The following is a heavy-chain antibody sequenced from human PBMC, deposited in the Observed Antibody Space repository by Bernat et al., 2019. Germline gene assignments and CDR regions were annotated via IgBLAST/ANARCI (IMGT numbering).Heavy chain of an antibody. J-gene: IGHJ4*02. V-gene: IGHV3-23*01. D-gene: IGHD4-11*01. CDR3: AKELSTVSQRYFEY. Sequence: EVQLLESGGGLVQPGGSLSLSCAASGFTFSSYAMRWVRQAPGKGLEWVSGISGSGGDTYYADSVKGRFTISRDNSKNTLYLQMNSLRAEDTAVYYCAKELSTVSQRYFEYWGQGTLVIVSS. CDR2: ISGSGGDT. CDR1: GFTFSSYA.